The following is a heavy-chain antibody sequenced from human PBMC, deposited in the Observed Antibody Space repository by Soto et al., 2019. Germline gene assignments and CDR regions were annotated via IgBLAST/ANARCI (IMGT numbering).Heavy chain of an antibody. CDR3: AGRTYYDSSGDFDY. V-gene: IGHV1-18*04. Sequence: ASVKVSFKACGYTFTSYGISWLRQAPGQGLEWMGWISAYNGNTNYAQKLQGRVTMTTDTSTSTAYMELRSLRSDDTAVYYCAGRTYYDSSGDFDYWGQGTLVTVSS. J-gene: IGHJ4*02. CDR1: GYTFTSYG. CDR2: ISAYNGNT. D-gene: IGHD3-22*01.